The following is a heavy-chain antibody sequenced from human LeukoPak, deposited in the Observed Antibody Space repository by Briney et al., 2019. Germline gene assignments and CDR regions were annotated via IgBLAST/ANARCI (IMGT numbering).Heavy chain of an antibody. CDR2: IYYSGST. J-gene: IGHJ3*02. V-gene: IGHV4-39*01. CDR3: ARPYDPQAFDI. CDR1: GGSISSSSYY. Sequence: SETLSLTCTVSGGSISSSSYYWGWIRQPPGKGLEWIGSIYYSGSTYYNPSLKSRVTISVDTSKNQFSLKLSSVTAADTAVYYCARPYDPQAFDIWGQGTMVTVSS. D-gene: IGHD5-12*01.